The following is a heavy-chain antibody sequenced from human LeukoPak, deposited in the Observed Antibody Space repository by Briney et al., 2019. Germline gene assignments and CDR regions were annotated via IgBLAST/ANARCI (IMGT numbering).Heavy chain of an antibody. CDR2: MNPNSGNT. J-gene: IGHJ6*02. V-gene: IGHV1-8*02. CDR1: GYTFTSYY. Sequence: ASVKVSCKASGYTFTSYYMHWVRQATGQGLEWMGWMNPNSGNTGYAQKFQGRVTMTRNTSISTAYMELSSLRSEDTAVYYCARGSVLLWFGELFPLSDGMDVWGQGTTVAVSS. CDR3: ARGSVLLWFGELFPLSDGMDV. D-gene: IGHD3-10*01.